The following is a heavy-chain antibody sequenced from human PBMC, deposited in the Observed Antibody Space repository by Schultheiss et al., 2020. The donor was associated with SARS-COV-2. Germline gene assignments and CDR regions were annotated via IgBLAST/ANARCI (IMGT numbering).Heavy chain of an antibody. CDR3: ARSVDFDSSGYAY. V-gene: IGHV4-34*01. CDR1: GGSFSGYY. J-gene: IGHJ4*02. Sequence: SETLSLTCAVYGGSFSGYYWSWIRQPAGKGLEWIAEIKHSGSTNYNPSLKSRVTVSIDTAKHHFSLKLNSVTAADTAVYYCARSVDFDSSGYAYWGQGILVTVSS. CDR2: IKHSGST. D-gene: IGHD3-22*01.